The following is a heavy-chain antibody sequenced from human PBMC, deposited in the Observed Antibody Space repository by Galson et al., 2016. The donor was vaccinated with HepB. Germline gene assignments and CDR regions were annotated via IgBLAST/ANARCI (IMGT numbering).Heavy chain of an antibody. Sequence: SVRLSCAASGFTFSDYYMSWIRQAPGKGLEWVSYISSSRNYTKYADSVKGRFTISRDNAKNPLYLQMNSLRAEDTAVYYCARDGSSRSSPNGFDIWGQGTMVTVSP. CDR2: ISSSRNYT. CDR1: GFTFSDYY. J-gene: IGHJ3*02. D-gene: IGHD6-13*01. CDR3: ARDGSSRSSPNGFDI. V-gene: IGHV3-11*05.